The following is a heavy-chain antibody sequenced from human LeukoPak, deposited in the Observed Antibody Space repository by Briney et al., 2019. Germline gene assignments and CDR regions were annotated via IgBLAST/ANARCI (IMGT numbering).Heavy chain of an antibody. Sequence: GGSLRLSCAASGXTFSIYWLHWVRQAPGKGLVWVSSINSDGSSTSYADSAKGRFTISRDNAKNTLYLQMNTLRAEDTAVYYCASLDYWGQGTPVTVSS. CDR2: INSDGSST. CDR1: GXTFSIYW. CDR3: ASLDY. V-gene: IGHV3-74*01. J-gene: IGHJ4*02.